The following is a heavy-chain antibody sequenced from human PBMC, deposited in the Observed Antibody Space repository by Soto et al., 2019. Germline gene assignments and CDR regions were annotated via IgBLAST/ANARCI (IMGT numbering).Heavy chain of an antibody. Sequence: EVQLVESGGNLVQPGGSLTLSCAGSGFDFSGSSIHWVRQASGKGLEWVGSIRSERNSYSTAYAASVKGRFIISIDDSNSTAYLQIDRLKSDETALYYCLRENYFSYLGMDVWGQGTTVTVCS. CDR3: LRENYFSYLGMDV. J-gene: IGHJ6*02. D-gene: IGHD1-7*01. CDR2: IRSERNSYST. V-gene: IGHV3-73*02. CDR1: GFDFSGSS.